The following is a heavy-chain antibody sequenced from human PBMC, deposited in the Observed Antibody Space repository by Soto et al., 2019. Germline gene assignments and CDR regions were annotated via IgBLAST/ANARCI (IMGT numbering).Heavy chain of an antibody. CDR1: GCTFSSYA. J-gene: IGHJ4*02. CDR3: NIRTYYDFWSGHPGDY. Sequence: ASVKVSCSASGCTFSSYAISWVRQAPVQGLEWMGGIIPIFGTANYAQKFQGRVTITADESTSTAYMELSSLRSEDTDVYYCNIRTYYDFWSGHPGDYWGQGTLVTVYS. V-gene: IGHV1-69*13. CDR2: IIPIFGTA. D-gene: IGHD3-3*01.